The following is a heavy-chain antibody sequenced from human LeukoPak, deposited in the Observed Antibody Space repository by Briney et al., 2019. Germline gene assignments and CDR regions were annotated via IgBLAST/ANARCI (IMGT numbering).Heavy chain of an antibody. V-gene: IGHV3-23*01. CDR3: AKYGPQDSGSSHFDY. J-gene: IGHJ4*02. CDR2: IRDSGSST. D-gene: IGHD1-26*01. CDR1: GFTFSSYA. Sequence: GGALRLSCAASGFTFSSYAMSWVRQAPGKGLEWVSAIRDSGSSTHYADSVKGRFTTSRDNSKNTLFLQMNSLRAEDTAIYYCAKYGPQDSGSSHFDYWGQGALATVSS.